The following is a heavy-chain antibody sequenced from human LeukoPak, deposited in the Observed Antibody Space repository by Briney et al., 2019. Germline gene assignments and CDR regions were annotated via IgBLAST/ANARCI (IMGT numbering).Heavy chain of an antibody. D-gene: IGHD3-22*01. J-gene: IGHJ4*02. CDR3: AKAYGTNGYYQLPIDF. CDR1: GFTFSSIA. CDR2: ITAGGDTP. Sequence: PGRSLRPSCAASGFTFSSIAITWVRQAPGKGLECVSAITAGGDTPYYADSVRGRFTISRDNSRNTLYLQLNNLRAEDTAIYYCAKAYGTNGYYQLPIDFWGQGTLVTVSS. V-gene: IGHV3-23*01.